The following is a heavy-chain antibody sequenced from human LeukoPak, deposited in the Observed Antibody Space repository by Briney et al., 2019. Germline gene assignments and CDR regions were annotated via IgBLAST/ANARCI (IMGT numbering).Heavy chain of an antibody. D-gene: IGHD3-10*01. Sequence: SETLSLTCAVYGGSFSGYYWSWIRQPPGKGLEWIGEINHSGSTNYNPSLKSRVTISVDTSKNQFSLTLSSVTAADTAVYYCARLSGRDYYFDYWDQGTLATVSS. CDR3: ARLSGRDYYFDY. J-gene: IGHJ4*02. V-gene: IGHV4-34*01. CDR1: GGSFSGYY. CDR2: INHSGST.